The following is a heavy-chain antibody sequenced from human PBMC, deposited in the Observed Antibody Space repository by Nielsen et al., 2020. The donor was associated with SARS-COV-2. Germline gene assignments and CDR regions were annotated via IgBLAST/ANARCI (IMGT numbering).Heavy chain of an antibody. Sequence: GESLKISCVASGFIFSSYAMNWVRQAPGKGLEWVSYISSSGSTIYYADSVKGRFTISRDNAKNSLYLQMNSLRAEDTAGYYCARGDYNLNYRFYGLDVWGQGTTVTVSS. CDR3: ARGDYNLNYRFYGLDV. V-gene: IGHV3-48*03. CDR2: ISSSGSTI. D-gene: IGHD4-11*01. CDR1: GFIFSSYA. J-gene: IGHJ6*02.